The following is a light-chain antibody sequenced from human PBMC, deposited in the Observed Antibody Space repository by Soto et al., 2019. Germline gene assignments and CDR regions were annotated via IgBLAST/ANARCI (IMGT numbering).Light chain of an antibody. CDR3: YSYTSSSTYV. CDR2: EVT. CDR1: GSDIGSYNF. Sequence: QSALTQPASVSGSPGQSITISCTGTGSDIGSYNFVSWYQHHPGKASQLMIYEVTHRPSGVSDRFSGSKSDNTASLSISGLQAEDEADYYCYSYTSSSTYVFGTGTKVTVL. J-gene: IGLJ1*01. V-gene: IGLV2-14*01.